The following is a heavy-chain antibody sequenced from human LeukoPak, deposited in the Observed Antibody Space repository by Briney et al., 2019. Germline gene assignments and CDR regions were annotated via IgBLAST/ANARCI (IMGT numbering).Heavy chain of an antibody. V-gene: IGHV4-38-2*02. J-gene: IGHJ4*02. Sequence: SETLSLTCTVSGYSISSGYYWGWIRPSPGKGLEWIGSIYHGGSTYYNPSLRSRVIVSVDTSKNHFSLKMSSVTAADTAVYYCARDLASCAGDCYSDGFDYWGQGALVTVSS. CDR3: ARDLASCAGDCYSDGFDY. D-gene: IGHD2-21*02. CDR2: IYHGGST. CDR1: GYSISSGYY.